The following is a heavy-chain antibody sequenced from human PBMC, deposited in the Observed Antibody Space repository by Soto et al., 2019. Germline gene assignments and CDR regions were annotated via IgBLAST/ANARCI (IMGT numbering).Heavy chain of an antibody. CDR2: ISGSGGST. V-gene: IGHV3-23*01. CDR3: AKPAEMATLVNPVGAFDI. J-gene: IGHJ3*02. Sequence: GGSLRLSCAASGFTFSSYAMSWVRQAPGKGLEWVSAISGSGGSTYYADSVKGRFTISRDNSKNTLYLQMNSLRAEDTAVYYCAKPAEMATLVNPVGAFDIWGQGTMVTVSS. D-gene: IGHD5-12*01. CDR1: GFTFSSYA.